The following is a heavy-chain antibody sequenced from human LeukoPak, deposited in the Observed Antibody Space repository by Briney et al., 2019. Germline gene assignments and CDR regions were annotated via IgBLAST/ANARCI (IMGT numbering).Heavy chain of an antibody. Sequence: GGSLRLSCAASGFTFSSYAMSWVRQAPGKGLEWVSAISGSGGSTYYADSVKGRFTISRDNSKNTLYLQMNSLRAEDTAVYYCAKDRPAKDIVVVPAAIFMGVHDYWGQGTLVTVPS. CDR1: GFTFSSYA. V-gene: IGHV3-23*01. CDR2: ISGSGGST. J-gene: IGHJ4*02. CDR3: AKDRPAKDIVVVPAAIFMGVHDY. D-gene: IGHD2-2*02.